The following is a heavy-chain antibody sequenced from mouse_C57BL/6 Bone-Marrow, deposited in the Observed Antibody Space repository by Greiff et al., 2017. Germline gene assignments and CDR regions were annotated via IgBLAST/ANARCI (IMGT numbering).Heavy chain of an antibody. Sequence: VQRVESGAELAKPGASVKLSCKASGYTFTSYWMHWVKQRPGQGLEWIGYINPSSGYTKYNQKFKDKATLTADKSSSTAYMQLSSLTYEDSAVYYCAKQLRPLYYAMDYWGQGTSVTVSS. CDR2: INPSSGYT. J-gene: IGHJ4*01. CDR1: GYTFTSYW. CDR3: AKQLRPLYYAMDY. V-gene: IGHV1-7*01. D-gene: IGHD3-2*02.